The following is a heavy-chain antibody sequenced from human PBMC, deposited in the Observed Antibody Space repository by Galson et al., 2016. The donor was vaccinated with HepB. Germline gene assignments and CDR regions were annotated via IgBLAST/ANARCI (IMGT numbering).Heavy chain of an antibody. Sequence: SLRLSCAASGFTFSNHYMSWIRQAPGKGLEWVAYISSYITYTNYADSVRGRFTISRDNSMNTVYLQMNNLRDDDTGVYYCAREVTSHFELDYWGQGALVTVSS. CDR3: AREVTSHFELDY. CDR2: ISSYITYT. CDR1: GFTFSNHY. J-gene: IGHJ4*02. V-gene: IGHV3-11*05. D-gene: IGHD2-2*01.